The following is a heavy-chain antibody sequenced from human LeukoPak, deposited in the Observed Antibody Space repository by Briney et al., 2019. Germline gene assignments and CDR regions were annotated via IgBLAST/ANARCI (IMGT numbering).Heavy chain of an antibody. CDR3: ARVGNIVVVPAAIFFGDWFDP. CDR1: GGSIGSSSYY. D-gene: IGHD2-2*01. J-gene: IGHJ5*02. Sequence: PSETLSLTCTVSGGSIGSSSYYWGWIRQPPGKGLEWIGSIYYSGSTYYNPSLKSRVTISVDTSKNQFSLKLSSVTAADTAVYYCARVGNIVVVPAAIFFGDWFDPWGQGTLVTVSS. CDR2: IYYSGST. V-gene: IGHV4-39*07.